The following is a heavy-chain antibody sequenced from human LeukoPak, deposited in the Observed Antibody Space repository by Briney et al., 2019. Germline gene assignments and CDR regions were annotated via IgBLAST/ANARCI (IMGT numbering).Heavy chain of an antibody. Sequence: PSQTPSLTCTASGDSISSDDYYWSWIRQPPGKGLEWIGYIFYSGSTYYTPSLESRLTILLDTSKNQFSLKLTSVTAADTAVYYCARAMVRGLSLTPYFDYWGQGTLVTVSS. CDR2: IFYSGST. CDR1: GDSISSDDYY. CDR3: ARAMVRGLSLTPYFDY. J-gene: IGHJ4*02. D-gene: IGHD3-10*01. V-gene: IGHV4-30-4*01.